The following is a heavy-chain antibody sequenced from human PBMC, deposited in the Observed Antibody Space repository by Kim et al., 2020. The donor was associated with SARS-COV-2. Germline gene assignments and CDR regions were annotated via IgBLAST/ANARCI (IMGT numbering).Heavy chain of an antibody. J-gene: IGHJ5*02. Sequence: ASVKVSCKASGFTFSSHYMHWVRRAPGQGLEWMGVISPSGVSQYAQKFQGRITMTRDTSISTVYMELSRLIYDDTAVYFCARDNSNRDHWCFDPWGQGTLVTVSS. D-gene: IGHD4-4*01. CDR2: ISPSGVS. CDR3: ARDNSNRDHWCFDP. CDR1: GFTFSSHY. V-gene: IGHV1-2*02.